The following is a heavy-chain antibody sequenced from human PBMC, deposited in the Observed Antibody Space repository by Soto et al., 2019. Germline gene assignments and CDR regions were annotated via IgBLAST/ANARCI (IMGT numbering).Heavy chain of an antibody. D-gene: IGHD3-16*01. CDR2: INVYNGNT. J-gene: IGHJ4*02. CDR1: GYTFSSSS. CDR3: ARNASGGFDS. V-gene: IGHV1-18*01. Sequence: QGQLVQSGAEVKKPGASVKVSCKASGYTFSSSSISWVRQAPGQGLECMGWINVYNGNTKYAQSLQGRVSITTDTSSGTAYLELRSLRSDDTAVYYCARNASGGFDSWGQGTLVTVSS.